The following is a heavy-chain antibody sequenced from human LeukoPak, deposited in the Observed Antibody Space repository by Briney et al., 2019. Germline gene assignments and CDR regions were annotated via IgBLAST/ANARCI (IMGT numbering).Heavy chain of an antibody. J-gene: IGHJ4*02. V-gene: IGHV4-34*01. CDR2: INHSGST. CDR3: ARGISGTVTTLFDY. D-gene: IGHD4-17*01. Sequence: PSETLSLTCAVYGGSFSGYYWSWIRQPPGKGLEWIGEINHSGSTNYNPSLKSRVTISVDTSKNQFSLKLSSVTAADTAVYYCARGISGTVTTLFDYWGQGTLVTVSS. CDR1: GGSFSGYY.